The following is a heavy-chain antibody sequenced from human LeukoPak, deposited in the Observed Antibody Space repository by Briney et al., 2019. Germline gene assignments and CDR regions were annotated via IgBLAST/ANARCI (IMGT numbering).Heavy chain of an antibody. J-gene: IGHJ4*02. Sequence: SETLSLTCTASGGSISSYYWSWIRQPPGKGLEWIGYIYYSGSTNYNPSLKSRVTISVDTSKDQFSLKLSSVTAADTAVYYCARGEYYFDYWGQGTLVTVSS. CDR1: GGSISSYY. V-gene: IGHV4-59*01. CDR3: ARGEYYFDY. CDR2: IYYSGST.